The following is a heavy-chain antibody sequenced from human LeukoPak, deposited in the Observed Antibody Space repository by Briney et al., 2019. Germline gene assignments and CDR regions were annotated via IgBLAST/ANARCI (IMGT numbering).Heavy chain of an antibody. CDR2: ISSSSSTI. CDR3: ARDGADSSSSGGFFDY. J-gene: IGHJ4*02. V-gene: IGHV3-48*01. CDR1: GFTFSSYS. D-gene: IGHD6-6*01. Sequence: GGSLRLSGAASGFTFSSYSMNWVRKSPGKGLEWGSYISSSSSTIYYADSVKGRFTISRDNAKNSLYLQMNSLRAEETAVYYCARDGADSSSSGGFFDYWGQGTLVTVSS.